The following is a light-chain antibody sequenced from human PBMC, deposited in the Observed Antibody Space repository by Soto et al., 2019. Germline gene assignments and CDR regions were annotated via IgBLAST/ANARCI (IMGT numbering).Light chain of an antibody. CDR1: QSISSY. CDR3: LQSYSTPLYT. Sequence: DIQMTQSPSSLSASVGDRVTITCRASQSISSYLNWYQQKPGKAPKLLIYAASSLQSGVPSSFTFSGSGTDFTLTITSLQPDYFPTYDRLQSYSTPLYTFGPGTKLDIK. V-gene: IGKV1-39*01. J-gene: IGKJ2*01. CDR2: AAS.